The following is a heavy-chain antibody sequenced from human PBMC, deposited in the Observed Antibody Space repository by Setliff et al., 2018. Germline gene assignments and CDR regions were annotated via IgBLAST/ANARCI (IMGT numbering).Heavy chain of an antibody. V-gene: IGHV3-23*01. J-gene: IGHJ4*02. CDR1: TFTFSKYA. Sequence: PGGSLRLSCVASTFTFSKYAITWVRQAPGKGLEWVSSIGASGDRTYYADSVKGRFTISRDNSRNSLYLQMNSLRVEDTASYYCVGSGTYSYWGQGTLVTVSS. CDR3: VGSGTYSY. CDR2: IGASGDRT. D-gene: IGHD3-10*01.